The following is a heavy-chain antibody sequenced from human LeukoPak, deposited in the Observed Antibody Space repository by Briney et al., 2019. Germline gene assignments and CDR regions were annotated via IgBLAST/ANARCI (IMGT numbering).Heavy chain of an antibody. CDR1: GFTFSSYS. V-gene: IGHV3-21*04. CDR3: AKDGGSYGGYFDY. Sequence: GGSLRLSCAASGFTFSSYSMSWVRQAPGKGLEWVSSIASTSDYIQYADSVKGRFTISRDNSKNTLYLQMNSLRAEDTAVYYCAKDGGSYGGYFDYWGQGTLVTVSS. J-gene: IGHJ4*02. D-gene: IGHD1-26*01. CDR2: IASTSDYI.